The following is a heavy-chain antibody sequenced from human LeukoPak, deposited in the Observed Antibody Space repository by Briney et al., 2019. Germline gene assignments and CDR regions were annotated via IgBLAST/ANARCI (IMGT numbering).Heavy chain of an antibody. Sequence: ASVKVSCKASGYTFTSYDINWVRRATGQGLEWMGWMNPNSGNTGYAQKFQGRVTMTRNTSISTAYMELSSLRSEDTAVYYCARGTRYCSSTSCYRGYYYYYMDVWGKGTTVTVSS. CDR2: MNPNSGNT. D-gene: IGHD2-2*01. J-gene: IGHJ6*03. V-gene: IGHV1-8*01. CDR3: ARGTRYCSSTSCYRGYYYYYMDV. CDR1: GYTFTSYD.